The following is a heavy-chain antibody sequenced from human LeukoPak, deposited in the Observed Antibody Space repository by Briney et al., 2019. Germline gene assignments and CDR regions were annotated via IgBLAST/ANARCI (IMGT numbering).Heavy chain of an antibody. V-gene: IGHV4-34*01. D-gene: IGHD3-3*01. CDR3: ARGRTIFGVVIIGAYYSDY. CDR1: GGSFSGYY. Sequence: PSETLSLTCAVYGGSFSGYYWSWLRQPPGKGLEWIGEINHSGSTNYNPSLKSRVTISVDTSKNQFSLKLSSVTAADTAVYYCARGRTIFGVVIIGAYYSDYWGQGTLVTVSS. CDR2: INHSGST. J-gene: IGHJ4*02.